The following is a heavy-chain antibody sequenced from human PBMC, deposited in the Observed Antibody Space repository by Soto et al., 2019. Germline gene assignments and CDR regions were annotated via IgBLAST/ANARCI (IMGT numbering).Heavy chain of an antibody. J-gene: IGHJ1*01. CDR3: ARGGSGYPEYFQH. CDR2: IYSGGST. D-gene: IGHD3-3*01. V-gene: IGHV3-66*01. CDR1: GFTVSSNY. Sequence: EVQLVESGGGLVQPGGSLRLSCAASGFTVSSNYMSWVRQAPGKGLEWVSVIYSGGSTYYADSVKGRFTISRDNSKNTLYRQMNSLRAEDTAVYYCARGGSGYPEYFQHWGQGTLVTVSS.